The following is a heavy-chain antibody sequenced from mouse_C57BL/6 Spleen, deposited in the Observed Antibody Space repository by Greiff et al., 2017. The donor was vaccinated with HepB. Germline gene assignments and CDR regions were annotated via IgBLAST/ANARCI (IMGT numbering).Heavy chain of an antibody. V-gene: IGHV1-15*01. Sequence: VKLMESGAELVRPGASVTLSCKASGYTFTDYEMHWVKQTPVHGLEWIGAIDPETGGTAYNQKFKGKAILTADKSSSTAYMELRSLTSEDSAVYYCTRSDLLWLDYAMDYWGQGTSVTVSS. J-gene: IGHJ4*01. CDR1: GYTFTDYE. CDR3: TRSDLLWLDYAMDY. D-gene: IGHD2-2*01. CDR2: IDPETGGT.